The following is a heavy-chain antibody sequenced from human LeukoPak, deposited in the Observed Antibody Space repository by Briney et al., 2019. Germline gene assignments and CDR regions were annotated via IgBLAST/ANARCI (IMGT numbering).Heavy chain of an antibody. D-gene: IGHD6-6*01. V-gene: IGHV1-2*02. J-gene: IGHJ6*03. CDR1: GYTFTGYY. CDR3: AKYSSSHYYYYMDV. Sequence: ASVKVSCKASGYTFTGYYMHWVRQAPGQGLEWMGWINPNSGGKNYAKKFQGRVTMTRDTSISTAYMELSRLRSDDTAVYYCAKYSSSHYYYYMDVWGKGTTVTVSS. CDR2: INPNSGGK.